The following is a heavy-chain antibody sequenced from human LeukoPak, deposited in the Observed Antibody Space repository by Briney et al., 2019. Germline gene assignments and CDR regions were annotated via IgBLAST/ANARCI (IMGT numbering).Heavy chain of an antibody. Sequence: GGPLRLSCAASGFTFSDYYMTWIRQSPGKGLGWVSYISSSGSHTNYADSVKGRFTISRDNAKNSLYLQMSSLRADDTAVYYCARVGVITAAGTYDLWGQGTLVTVSS. CDR2: ISSSGSHT. J-gene: IGHJ5*02. D-gene: IGHD6-13*01. CDR3: ARVGVITAAGTYDL. CDR1: GFTFSDYY. V-gene: IGHV3-11*06.